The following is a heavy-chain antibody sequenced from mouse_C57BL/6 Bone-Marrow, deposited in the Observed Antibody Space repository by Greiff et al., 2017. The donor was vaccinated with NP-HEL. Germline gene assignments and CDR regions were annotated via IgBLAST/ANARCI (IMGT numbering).Heavy chain of an antibody. CDR2: IDPNSGGT. D-gene: IGHD2-4*01. CDR3: ARSRDYDEGDFDY. Sequence: QVHVKQPGAELVKPGASVKLSCKASGYTFTSYWMHWVKQRPRRGLEWIGRIDPNSGGTKYNEKFKSKATLTVDKPSSTAYMQLSSLTSEDSAVYYCARSRDYDEGDFDYWGQGTTLTVSS. CDR1: GYTFTSYW. J-gene: IGHJ2*01. V-gene: IGHV1-72*01.